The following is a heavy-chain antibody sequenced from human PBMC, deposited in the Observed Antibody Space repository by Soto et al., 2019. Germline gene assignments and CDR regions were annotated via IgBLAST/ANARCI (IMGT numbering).Heavy chain of an antibody. CDR3: ASGDSRPLWGNWFDP. J-gene: IGHJ5*02. D-gene: IGHD3-10*01. V-gene: IGHV1-18*04. CDR2: ISAYNGNK. CDR1: GYTSTSYG. Sequence: GASVKVSFKASGYTSTSYGISWVRQAPEQGLGWMGWISAYNGNKNYEQKLQGRVTMTTETSTSTAYMELMSRRSVDTAVYYCASGDSRPLWGNWFDPWGQGTLVTFSS.